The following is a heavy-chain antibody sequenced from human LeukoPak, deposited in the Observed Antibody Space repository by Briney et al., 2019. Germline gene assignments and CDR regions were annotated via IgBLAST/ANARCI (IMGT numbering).Heavy chain of an antibody. CDR2: ISYDGSNK. CDR1: GFTFSSYG. D-gene: IGHD3-9*01. CDR3: AKDHEDILTGYYTPDY. J-gene: IGHJ4*02. V-gene: IGHV3-30*18. Sequence: PGGSLRLSCAASGFTFSSYGMHWVRQAPGKGLEWVAVISYDGSNKYYADSVKGRFTISRDNSKNTLYLQMNSLRAEDTAVYYCAKDHEDILTGYYTPDYWGQGTLVTVSS.